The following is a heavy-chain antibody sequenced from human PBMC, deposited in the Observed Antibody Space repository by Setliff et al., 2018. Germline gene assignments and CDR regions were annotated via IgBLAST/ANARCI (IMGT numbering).Heavy chain of an antibody. V-gene: IGHV1-8*02. D-gene: IGHD6-19*01. CDR2: MNPNSGNT. CDR3: ARGEGSGWDYYYYMDV. CDR1: GYTFTSYD. Sequence: ASVKVSCKASGYTFTSYDINWVRQATGQGLEWMGWMNPNSGNTGYAQKFQGRVTMTRNTSISTAYMELSSLRSEDTAVYYCARGEGSGWDYYYYMDVWGKGTTVTRLL. J-gene: IGHJ6*03.